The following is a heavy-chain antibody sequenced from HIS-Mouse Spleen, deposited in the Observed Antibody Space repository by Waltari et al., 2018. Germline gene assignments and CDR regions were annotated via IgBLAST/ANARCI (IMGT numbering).Heavy chain of an antibody. J-gene: IGHJ4*02. CDR2: INPSGST. CDR3: ARGYYYYDSSGYYFDY. Sequence: QVQLQQWGAGLLKPSETLSLTCAVYGGSFSGYYWSWIRQPPGKGLEWIGEINPSGSTNDNPSLKSRVTISVDTSKNQFSLKLSSVTAADTAVYYCARGYYYYDSSGYYFDYWGQGTLVTVSS. CDR1: GGSFSGYY. D-gene: IGHD3-22*01. V-gene: IGHV4-34*01.